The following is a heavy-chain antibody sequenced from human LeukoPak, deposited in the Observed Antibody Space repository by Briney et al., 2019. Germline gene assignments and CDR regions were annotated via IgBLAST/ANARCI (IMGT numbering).Heavy chain of an antibody. V-gene: IGHV3-23*01. Sequence: GGSLRLSCAASGFTFSSYGLSWVRQAPGKGLEWVSTISGSAYNSYYADSVKERFTISRDNSANTLYLQMDNLRAEDTALYYCAKHSGSYFIYYIDSWGQGTLVTVSS. CDR2: ISGSAYNS. CDR1: GFTFSSYG. D-gene: IGHD1-26*01. J-gene: IGHJ4*02. CDR3: AKHSGSYFIYYIDS.